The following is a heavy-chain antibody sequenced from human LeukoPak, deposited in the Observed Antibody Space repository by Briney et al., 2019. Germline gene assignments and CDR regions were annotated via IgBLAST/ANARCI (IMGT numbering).Heavy chain of an antibody. CDR3: AKDPHYYGSGRKYYFDY. V-gene: IGHV3-30*02. Sequence: GGSLRLSCAASGFTFSNYGMHWVSQAQGKGLGWVAFIRYDGTNKDYADSVKGRFTISRDNSKSTLFLQMNSLRTEDTAVYYCAKDPHYYGSGRKYYFDYWGQGTLVTVSS. CDR2: IRYDGTNK. D-gene: IGHD3-10*01. J-gene: IGHJ4*02. CDR1: GFTFSNYG.